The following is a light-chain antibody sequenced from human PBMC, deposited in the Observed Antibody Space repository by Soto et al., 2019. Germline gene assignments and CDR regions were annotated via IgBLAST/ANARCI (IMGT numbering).Light chain of an antibody. J-gene: IGKJ4*01. V-gene: IGKV3-15*01. Sequence: EIVMTQSPVTLSLSPGERATVSCRASQSIRSDLAWYQQKPGQAPRLLIYGAFLRATGIPARFSGSGSGTEFTLTISSLQSEDFAVYYCQQYNNWPLTFGGGTKVDIK. CDR1: QSIRSD. CDR2: GAF. CDR3: QQYNNWPLT.